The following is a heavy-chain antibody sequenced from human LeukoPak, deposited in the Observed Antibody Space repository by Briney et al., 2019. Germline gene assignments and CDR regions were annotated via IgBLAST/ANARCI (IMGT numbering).Heavy chain of an antibody. CDR2: ISTDAGET. CDR3: AKGSGNGYGSGPFDY. Sequence: RGSLRLSCAASGFTFSNSGMSWVRQAPGKGLEWVSAISTDAGETHYADSVKGRFTISRDNSKNTVSLQMSSLRAEDTALYYCAKGSGNGYGSGPFDYWGQGTLVTVSS. D-gene: IGHD3-10*01. J-gene: IGHJ4*02. V-gene: IGHV3-23*01. CDR1: GFTFSNSG.